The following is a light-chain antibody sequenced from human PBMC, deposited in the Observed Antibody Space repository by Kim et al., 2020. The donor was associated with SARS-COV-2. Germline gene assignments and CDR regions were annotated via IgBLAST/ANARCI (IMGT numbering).Light chain of an antibody. CDR2: AAS. V-gene: IGKV1-27*01. CDR3: QKYKSVPFT. CDR1: QDIGNN. Sequence: ASVGDRLTITCRASQDIGNNLAWFQQKPGKVPKLLIYAASTLESGVPSRFSGSGSGTDFTLTISSLQPEDVATYYCQKYKSVPFTFGPGTKVDIK. J-gene: IGKJ3*01.